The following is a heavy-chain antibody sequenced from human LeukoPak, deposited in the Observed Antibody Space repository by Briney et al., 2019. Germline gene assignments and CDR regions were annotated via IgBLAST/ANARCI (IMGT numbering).Heavy chain of an antibody. J-gene: IGHJ4*02. CDR3: AREQSGTRGWYTVDY. CDR2: IRPDGDRT. V-gene: IGHV3-23*01. D-gene: IGHD6-19*01. CDR1: GFTFSTYA. Sequence: GGSLRLSCAASGFTFSTYAITWVRQGPGKGLEWVSAIRPDGDRTYYANSVRGRFAISRDNSKDTVYLQINGLRVEDTAVYYCAREQSGTRGWYTVDYWGQGTLVTVSS.